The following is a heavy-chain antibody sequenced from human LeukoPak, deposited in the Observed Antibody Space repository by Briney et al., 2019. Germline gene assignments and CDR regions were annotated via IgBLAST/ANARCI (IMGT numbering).Heavy chain of an antibody. CDR1: GGSFSGYY. CDR3: ARGALGGYCSSTSCPAFGY. D-gene: IGHD2-2*01. CDR2: INHSGST. V-gene: IGHV4-34*01. Sequence: SETLSLTCAVYGGSFSGYYWSWIRQPPGKGLEWIGEINHSGSTNYNPSLKSRVTISVDTSTNQFSLKLSSVTAADTAVYYCARGALGGYCSSTSCPAFGYWGQGTLVTVSS. J-gene: IGHJ4*02.